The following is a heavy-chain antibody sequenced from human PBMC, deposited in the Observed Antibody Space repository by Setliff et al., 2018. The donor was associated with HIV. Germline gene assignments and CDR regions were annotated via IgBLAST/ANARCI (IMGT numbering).Heavy chain of an antibody. CDR2: IYYSGST. CDR1: GGSISSYY. D-gene: IGHD1-26*01. J-gene: IGHJ3*02. Sequence: PSETLSLTCTVSGGSISSYYWSWIRQPPGKGLEWIGHIYYSGSTNYNPSLKSRVTISVDTSKDQFSLKLSSVTAADTAVYYCARVHSGSYYVRRDDAFDIWGQGTMVTVSS. V-gene: IGHV4-59*01. CDR3: ARVHSGSYYVRRDDAFDI.